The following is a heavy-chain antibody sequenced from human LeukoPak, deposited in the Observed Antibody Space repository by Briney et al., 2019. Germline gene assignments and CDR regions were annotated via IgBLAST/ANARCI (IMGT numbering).Heavy chain of an antibody. CDR1: GFTFHDYA. J-gene: IGHJ4*02. V-gene: IGHV3-43*02. CDR3: AKDNGGAHIFDY. CDR2: IRGGGDT. Sequence: PGGSLRLSCSASGFTFHDYAMHWVRQAPGKGLEWVSPIRGGGDTYYADSVKGRFTISRDNSRNSLYLQMNSLITEDTALYYCAKDNGGAHIFDYWGQGTPVTVSS. D-gene: IGHD2-21*01.